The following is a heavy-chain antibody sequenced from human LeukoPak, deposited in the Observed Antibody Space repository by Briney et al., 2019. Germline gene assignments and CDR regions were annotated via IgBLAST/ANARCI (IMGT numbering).Heavy chain of an antibody. J-gene: IGHJ6*03. D-gene: IGHD2-15*01. V-gene: IGHV3-30-3*02. CDR3: AKDGVLLAPGISWYMDV. CDR1: GFTFSSYA. Sequence: GRSLRLSCAASGFTFSSYAMHWVRQAPGKGLEWVAVISYDGSNKYYADSVKGRFTISRDNSKNTLYLQMNSLRAEDTAVYYCAKDGVLLAPGISWYMDVWGRGTTVTVSS. CDR2: ISYDGSNK.